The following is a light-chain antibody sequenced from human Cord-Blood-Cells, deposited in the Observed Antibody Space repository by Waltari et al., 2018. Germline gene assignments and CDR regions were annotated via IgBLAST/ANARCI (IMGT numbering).Light chain of an antibody. J-gene: IGLJ2*01. V-gene: IGLV2-23*03. CDR1: RSDVGSYNL. CDR3: CSYAGSSTFVV. CDR2: EGS. Sequence: QSALTQPASVSGSPGQSITISCTGTRSDVGSYNLLSWYQQHQGKPPKLMIYEGSKRPSGVSNRFSGSKSGNTASLTISGLQAEDEADYYCCSYAGSSTFVVFGGGTKLTVL.